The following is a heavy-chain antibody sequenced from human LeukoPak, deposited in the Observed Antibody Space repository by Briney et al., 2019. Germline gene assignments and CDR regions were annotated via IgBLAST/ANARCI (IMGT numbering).Heavy chain of an antibody. Sequence: GGSLRLSCAASGFTFSNAWMSWVRQAPGKGVEWVGRIKRKTDGGTTDYAAPVKGRFTISRDDSKNMLYLQMNSLKTEDTAVYYCTTVDYDSSGYVSYWGQGTLVTVSS. CDR3: TTVDYDSSGYVSY. CDR1: GFTFSNAW. V-gene: IGHV3-15*01. CDR2: IKRKTDGGTT. J-gene: IGHJ4*02. D-gene: IGHD3-22*01.